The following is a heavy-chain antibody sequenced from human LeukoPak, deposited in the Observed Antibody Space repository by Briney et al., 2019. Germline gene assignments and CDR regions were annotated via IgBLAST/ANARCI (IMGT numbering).Heavy chain of an antibody. V-gene: IGHV4-34*01. CDR2: INHSGST. CDR3: ARASTVAYYGSGSRGENWYNWFDP. D-gene: IGHD3-10*01. CDR1: GGSISSYY. J-gene: IGHJ5*02. Sequence: PSETLSLTCTVSGGSISSYYWSWVRQPPGKGLEWIGEINHSGSTNYNPSLKSRVTISVDTSKNQFSLKLSSVTAADTAVYYCARASTVAYYGSGSRGENWYNWFDPWGQGTLVTVSS.